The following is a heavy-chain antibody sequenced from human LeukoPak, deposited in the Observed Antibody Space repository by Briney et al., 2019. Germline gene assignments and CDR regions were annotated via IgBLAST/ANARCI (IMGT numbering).Heavy chain of an antibody. V-gene: IGHV3-30*04. J-gene: IGHJ4*02. CDR1: GFTFSSYA. D-gene: IGHD6-19*01. CDR3: ATSPESSGWYYFDY. CDR2: ISYDGSNK. Sequence: GGSLRLSCAASGFTFSSYAMHWVRQAPGKGLEWVAVISYDGSNKYYADSVKDRFTISRDNSKNTLYLQMNSLRAEDTAVYYCATSPESSGWYYFDYWGQGTLVTVSS.